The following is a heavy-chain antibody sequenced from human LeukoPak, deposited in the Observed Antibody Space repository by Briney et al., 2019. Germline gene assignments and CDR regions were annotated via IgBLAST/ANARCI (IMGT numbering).Heavy chain of an antibody. D-gene: IGHD6-19*01. CDR3: AGYSSGWFGAFHI. V-gene: IGHV3-11*04. J-gene: IGHJ3*02. CDR2: IVSTGGTI. CDR1: GFTFSDYY. Sequence: GGSLRLSCAASGFTFSDYYMSWIRQAPGKGLEWLSYIVSTGGTIYYADSVKGRFTISRDNAKNSLYLQMNSLRAEDTAVYYCAGYSSGWFGAFHIWGQGTMVTVSS.